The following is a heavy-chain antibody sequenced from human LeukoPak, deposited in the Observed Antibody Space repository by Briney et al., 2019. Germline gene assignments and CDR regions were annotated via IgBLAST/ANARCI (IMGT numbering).Heavy chain of an antibody. D-gene: IGHD2-2*01. CDR3: ARDRIVVIPTYRMDV. J-gene: IGHJ6*02. CDR1: GFTFGSFA. CDR2: ISGSGGST. Sequence: PGGSLRLSCAASGFTFGSFAMGWVRQAPGKGLEWVSSISGSGGSTYYVASVKGRFTISRSNSENTLYLQMNSLRAEDTAVYYCARDRIVVIPTYRMDVWGQGTTVTVSS. V-gene: IGHV3-23*01.